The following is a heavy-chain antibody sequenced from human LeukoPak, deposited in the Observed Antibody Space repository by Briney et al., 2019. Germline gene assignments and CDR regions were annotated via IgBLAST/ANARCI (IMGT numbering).Heavy chain of an antibody. CDR1: GFMFSKYT. V-gene: IGHV3-21*01. Sequence: GGSLRLSCEASGFMFSKYTMNWVRQAPGKGLEWVSSISSLGTHKYYTDSVKGRFSISRVNVNNSLYLQMNSLRAEDTAVYYCARLVRNYFDYWGQGTLVTVSS. D-gene: IGHD6-13*01. CDR2: ISSLGTHK. CDR3: ARLVRNYFDY. J-gene: IGHJ4*02.